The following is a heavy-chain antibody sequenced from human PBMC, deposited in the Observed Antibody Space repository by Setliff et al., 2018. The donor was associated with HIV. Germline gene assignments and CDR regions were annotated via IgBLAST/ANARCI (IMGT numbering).Heavy chain of an antibody. CDR2: IYTSGST. V-gene: IGHV4-61*09. CDR1: GDSISTGSNY. D-gene: IGHD2-21*02. Sequence: PSETLSLTCSVSGDSISTGSNYWTWIRQPAGEGLEWIGHIYTSGSTNYNPSLKSRVTISLDTSMNQFSLKLTSVTAADTAVYYCAREVDVVTTSDAFDIWGQGTMVTVSS. CDR3: AREVDVVTTSDAFDI. J-gene: IGHJ3*02.